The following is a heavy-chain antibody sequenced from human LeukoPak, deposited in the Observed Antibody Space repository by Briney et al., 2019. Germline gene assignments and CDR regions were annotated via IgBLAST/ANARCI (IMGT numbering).Heavy chain of an antibody. J-gene: IGHJ4*02. CDR1: GFTFSNAW. CDR3: VRSLRSADF. CDR2: ISTDGSQT. V-gene: IGHV3-74*01. Sequence: PGGPLRLSCAASGFTFSNAWMNWVRQAPGKGLMWVSQISTDGSQTFYADSVKGRFTIPRDNAKNTLFLQMDSLRPEDTAVYYCVRSLRSADFWGQGTLVTVSS.